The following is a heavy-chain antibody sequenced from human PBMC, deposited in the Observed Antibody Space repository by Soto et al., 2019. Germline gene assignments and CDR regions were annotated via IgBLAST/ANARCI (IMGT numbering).Heavy chain of an antibody. CDR2: ISAYNGNT. Sequence: QVQLVQSGAEVKKPGASVKVSCKASGYTFTNFGISWVRQAPGQGIVWMGWISAYNGNTTYAQNFQGRVTMTTDTPTSTAYMELRSLRSDDTAVYYGARGGTPIDYWGQGTLVTVSS. CDR3: ARGGTPIDY. J-gene: IGHJ4*02. D-gene: IGHD3-16*01. CDR1: GYTFTNFG. V-gene: IGHV1-18*01.